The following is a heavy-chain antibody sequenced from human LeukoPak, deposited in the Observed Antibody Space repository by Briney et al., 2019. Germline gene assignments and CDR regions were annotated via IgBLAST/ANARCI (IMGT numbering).Heavy chain of an antibody. V-gene: IGHV3-21*06. CDR2: ISSTSTYT. J-gene: IGHJ4*02. CDR1: GFTFSRYS. D-gene: IGHD6-6*01. Sequence: GGSLRLSCAASGFTFSRYSMNWVRQAPGKGPEWVSSISSTSTYTHYSDSVKGRSTISRDNAKNSLYLQMNSLRAEDTAVYYCARDLSSQNWGQGTLVTVSS. CDR3: ARDLSSQN.